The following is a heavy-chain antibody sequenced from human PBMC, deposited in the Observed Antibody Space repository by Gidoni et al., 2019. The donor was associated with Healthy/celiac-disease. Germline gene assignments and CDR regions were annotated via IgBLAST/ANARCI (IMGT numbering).Heavy chain of an antibody. CDR1: GFPFSSYA. D-gene: IGHD3-3*01. CDR3: AKVSRFLEWLLPQGGGY. Sequence: EVQLLESGGGLVQPGGSLRLPCAASGFPFSSYAMSWVRQAPGKGLEWVSAISGCGGSTYYADSVKGRFTISRDNSKNTLYLQMNSLRAEDTAVYYCAKVSRFLEWLLPQGGGYWGQGTLVTVSS. CDR2: ISGCGGST. V-gene: IGHV3-23*01. J-gene: IGHJ4*02.